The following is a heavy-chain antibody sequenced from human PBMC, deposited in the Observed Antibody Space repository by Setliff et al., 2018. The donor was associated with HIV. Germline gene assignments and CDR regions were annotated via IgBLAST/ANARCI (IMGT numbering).Heavy chain of an antibody. Sequence: ASVKVSCKASGYNFVNYEINWVRQATGQGLEWMGWMNPDSGNTDYAQKFQGRVTMTRDTSISTAYMELSSLRSDDTAVYYCARDREAGDWYFDLWGRGTLVTAPQ. V-gene: IGHV1-8*02. CDR2: MNPDSGNT. CDR3: ARDREAGDWYFDL. CDR1: GYNFVNYE. D-gene: IGHD6-13*01. J-gene: IGHJ2*01.